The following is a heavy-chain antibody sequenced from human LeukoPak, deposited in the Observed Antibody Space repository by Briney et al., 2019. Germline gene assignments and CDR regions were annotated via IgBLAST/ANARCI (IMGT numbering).Heavy chain of an antibody. V-gene: IGHV3-30*02. CDR2: IRYDGNNK. J-gene: IGHJ4*02. CDR1: GFTFSNYG. D-gene: IGHD1-14*01. Sequence: GGSLRLSCGASGFTFSNYGMLWVRQAPGKGLEWVAFIRYDGNNKLYADSVKGRFTISRDNSKNTLYLHINSLRAEDTAVYYCVKDNPLDYWGQGTLVIVSS. CDR3: VKDNPLDY.